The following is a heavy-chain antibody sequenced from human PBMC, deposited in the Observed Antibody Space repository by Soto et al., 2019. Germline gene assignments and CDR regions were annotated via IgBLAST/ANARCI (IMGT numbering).Heavy chain of an antibody. CDR1: GFTFSSYA. V-gene: IGHV3-23*01. D-gene: IGHD2-15*01. CDR3: AKDRGYCSGGSCRYNWFDP. Sequence: GESLKISCAASGFTFSSYAMSWVRQAPGKGLEWVSAISGSGGSTYYADSVKGRFTISRDNSKNTLYLQMNSLRAEDTAVYYCAKDRGYCSGGSCRYNWFDPWGQGTLVTVSS. J-gene: IGHJ5*02. CDR2: ISGSGGST.